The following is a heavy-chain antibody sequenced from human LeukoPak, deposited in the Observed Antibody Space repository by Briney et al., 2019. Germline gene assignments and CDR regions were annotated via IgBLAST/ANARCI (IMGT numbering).Heavy chain of an antibody. Sequence: SETLSLTCTVSGGSIFSSNYYWGWIRQPPGKGLEWIGSIYYSGSTYYNPSLKSRVTIFVDTSKNQFSLKLSSVTAADTAVYYCARQHTGIDYWGQGTLVTVSS. D-gene: IGHD4-17*01. CDR1: GGSIFSSNYY. V-gene: IGHV4-39*01. CDR2: IYYSGST. CDR3: ARQHTGIDY. J-gene: IGHJ4*02.